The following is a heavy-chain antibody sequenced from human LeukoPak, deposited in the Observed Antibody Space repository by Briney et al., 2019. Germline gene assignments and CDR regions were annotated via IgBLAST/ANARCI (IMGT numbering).Heavy chain of an antibody. V-gene: IGHV1-2*02. CDR1: GYTFTGYY. J-gene: IGHJ4*02. CDR2: INPNSGGT. D-gene: IGHD4-17*01. Sequence: ASLKVSCKASGYTFTGYYMHWVRQAPGQGLEWMGWINPNSGGTNYAQKFQGRVTMTRDTSISTAYMELSRLRSDDTAVYYCARAGYGDFPYYFDYWGQGTLVTVSS. CDR3: ARAGYGDFPYYFDY.